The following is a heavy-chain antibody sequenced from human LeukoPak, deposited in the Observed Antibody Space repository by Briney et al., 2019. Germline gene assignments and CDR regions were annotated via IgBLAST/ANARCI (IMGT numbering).Heavy chain of an antibody. CDR3: ARYIETPRRDLDY. D-gene: IGHD4-23*01. CDR1: GFTFSSYW. Sequence: GGSLRLSCAASGFTFSSYWMSWVRQAPGKGLEWVARIKQDGSEKHYVDSVKGRFTISRDNAKNSVYLQMNTLRAEDTAVYYCARYIETPRRDLDYWGQGTLVTVSS. CDR2: IKQDGSEK. V-gene: IGHV3-7*01. J-gene: IGHJ4*02.